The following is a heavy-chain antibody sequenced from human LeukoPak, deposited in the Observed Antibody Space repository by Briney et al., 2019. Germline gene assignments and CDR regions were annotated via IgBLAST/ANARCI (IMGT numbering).Heavy chain of an antibody. V-gene: IGHV3-30*02. Sequence: GGSLRLSCAASGFTFSSYGMHWVRQAPGKGLEWVAFIRYDGSDKYYADSVKGRFTISRDNSKNTLYLQMNSLRAEDTAVYYCAKEDCSSTSCSNWFDPWGQGTLVTVSS. D-gene: IGHD2-2*01. CDR3: AKEDCSSTSCSNWFDP. CDR2: IRYDGSDK. J-gene: IGHJ5*02. CDR1: GFTFSSYG.